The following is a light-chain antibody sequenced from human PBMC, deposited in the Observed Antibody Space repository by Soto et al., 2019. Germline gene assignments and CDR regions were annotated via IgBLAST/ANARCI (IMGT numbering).Light chain of an antibody. V-gene: IGKV1-27*01. J-gene: IGKJ1*01. CDR2: AAS. Sequence: DIQMTQSPSSLSASVGDRVTIXXXASQGISNYLAWYQQKPGKVPKLLIYAASTLQSGVPSRFSGSGSGTDFTLTISSLQPEDVATYYCQKYNSAPKAFGQGTKVEIK. CDR3: QKYNSAPKA. CDR1: QGISNY.